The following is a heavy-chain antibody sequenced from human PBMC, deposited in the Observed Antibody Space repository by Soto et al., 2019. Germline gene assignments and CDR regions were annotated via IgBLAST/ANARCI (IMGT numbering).Heavy chain of an antibody. D-gene: IGHD3-9*01. CDR3: ARGLNYDILTGYWGGYYYMDV. Sequence: QVQLQQWGAGLLKPSETLSLTCAVYGGSFSGYYWSWIRQPPGKGLEWIGGINHSGSTNYNPSLKSRVTISVDTSKNQFSLKLSSVTAADTAVYYCARGLNYDILTGYWGGYYYMDVWGKGTTVTVSS. V-gene: IGHV4-34*01. J-gene: IGHJ6*03. CDR2: INHSGST. CDR1: GGSFSGYY.